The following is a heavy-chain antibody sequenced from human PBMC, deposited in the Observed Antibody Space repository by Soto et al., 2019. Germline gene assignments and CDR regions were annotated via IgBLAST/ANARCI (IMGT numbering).Heavy chain of an antibody. CDR3: ASDKITGLFDY. CDR1: GGSFSGSY. CDR2: INHSGRT. Sequence: QVQLQQWGAGLLKPSETLSLTCAVYGGSFSGSYWTWIRQPPGTGLEWIGEINHSGRTNYNPSLKSRVTISVATSKNKFSLKLTSVTAADTAVYYCASDKITGLFDYWGQGTLVTVSS. V-gene: IGHV4-34*01. D-gene: IGHD2-8*02. J-gene: IGHJ4*02.